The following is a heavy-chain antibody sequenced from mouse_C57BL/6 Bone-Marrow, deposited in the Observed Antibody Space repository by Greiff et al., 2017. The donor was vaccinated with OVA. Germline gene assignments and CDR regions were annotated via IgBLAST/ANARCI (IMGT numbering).Heavy chain of an antibody. V-gene: IGHV5-12*01. CDR1: GFTFSDYY. CDR3: ANGETAY. CDR2: ISNGGGST. J-gene: IGHJ3*01. Sequence: EVKLVESGGGLVQPGGSLKLSCVASGFTFSDYYMYWVRQTPEKRLEWVAYISNGGGSTYYPDTVKGRFTISRDNAKNTLYLQMSRLKSEDTAMYYCANGETAYWGQGTLVTVSA.